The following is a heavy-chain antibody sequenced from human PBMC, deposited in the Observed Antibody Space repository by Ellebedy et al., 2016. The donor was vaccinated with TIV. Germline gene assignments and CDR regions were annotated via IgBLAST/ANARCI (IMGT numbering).Heavy chain of an antibody. D-gene: IGHD2-2*01. CDR1: GFTVSSNY. CDR3: ASLSSTSHEYYYYGMDV. Sequence: GESLKISCAASGFTVSSNYMSWVRQAPGRGLEWVSTIYSSGGTYYAGSVKGRFTISRDNAKNSLYLQMNSLRAEDTAVYYCASLSSTSHEYYYYGMDVWGQGTTVTVSS. V-gene: IGHV3-53*01. CDR2: IYSSGGT. J-gene: IGHJ6*02.